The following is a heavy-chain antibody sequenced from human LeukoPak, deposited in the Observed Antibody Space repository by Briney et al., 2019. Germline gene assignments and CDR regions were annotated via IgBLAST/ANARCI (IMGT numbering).Heavy chain of an antibody. V-gene: IGHV3-30-3*01. CDR1: GFTFSNYV. CDR2: VSYDGSNK. Sequence: PGRSLRLSCAASGFTFSNYVMHWVRQAPGKGLEWVAVVSYDGSNKYYADSVKGRFTISRDNSKNTLYLQINSLRPEDTAVYYCARGTYYYGSGSPETGYWGQGTLVTVSS. J-gene: IGHJ4*02. CDR3: ARGTYYYGSGSPETGY. D-gene: IGHD3-10*01.